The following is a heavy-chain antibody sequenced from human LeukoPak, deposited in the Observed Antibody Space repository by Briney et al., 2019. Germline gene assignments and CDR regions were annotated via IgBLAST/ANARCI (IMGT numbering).Heavy chain of an antibody. D-gene: IGHD3-10*01. Sequence: SETLSLTCTVSGGSISSSYSYWGWIRQPPGKGLEWIGNIYYSGSTYYNPSLKSRVTISVDTSKNHFSLKLNSVTAADTAVYYCASSYGSGSYSYWGQGTLVTVSS. CDR1: GGSISSSYSY. CDR3: ASSYGSGSYSY. V-gene: IGHV4-39*07. J-gene: IGHJ4*02. CDR2: IYYSGST.